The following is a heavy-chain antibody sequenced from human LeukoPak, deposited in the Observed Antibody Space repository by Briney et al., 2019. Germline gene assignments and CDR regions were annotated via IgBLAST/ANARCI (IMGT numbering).Heavy chain of an antibody. Sequence: AXXGFXXXSYSMKWVRQAPGKGVEWVSSISSSSSYIYYGDSVKGRFTIYRDNDKKSLYIKMNSLRAEDTAVYYCARDRSWGSELSYFDYSGQGTLLTVSS. J-gene: IGHJ4*02. D-gene: IGHD7-27*01. CDR1: GFXXXSYS. CDR3: ARDRSWGSELSYFDY. CDR2: ISSSSSYI. V-gene: IGHV3-21*01.